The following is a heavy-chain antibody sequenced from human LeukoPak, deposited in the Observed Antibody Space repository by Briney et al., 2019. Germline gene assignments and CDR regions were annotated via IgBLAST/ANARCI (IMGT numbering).Heavy chain of an antibody. J-gene: IGHJ4*02. CDR2: IYHSGST. CDR3: AKELPGDY. Sequence: SETLSLTCTVSGGSISSYYWGWIRQPPGKGLEWIGSIYHSGSTYYNPSLKSRVTISVDTSKNQFSLKLSSVTAADTAVYYCAKELPGDYWGQGTLVTVSS. D-gene: IGHD2-15*01. CDR1: GGSISSYY. V-gene: IGHV4-38-2*02.